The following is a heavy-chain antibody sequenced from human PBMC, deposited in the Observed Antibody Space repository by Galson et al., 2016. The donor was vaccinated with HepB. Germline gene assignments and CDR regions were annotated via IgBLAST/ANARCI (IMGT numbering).Heavy chain of an antibody. J-gene: IGHJ3*02. Sequence: CAISGDSVSSNSAAWNWIRQSPSRGLECLGRTYYRSKWYNDYAVSVKGRITINPDTSKNQFSLQLNFVTPEDTALYYCARQRSGVFDIWGQGTMLTVPS. CDR2: TYYRSKWYN. V-gene: IGHV6-1*01. CDR1: GDSVSSNSAA. CDR3: ARQRSGVFDI.